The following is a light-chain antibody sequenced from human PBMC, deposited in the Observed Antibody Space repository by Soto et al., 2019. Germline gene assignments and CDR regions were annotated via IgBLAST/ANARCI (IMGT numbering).Light chain of an antibody. CDR2: GAS. V-gene: IGKV3-15*01. CDR1: QSVSSS. Sequence: LTQSPSSLSVSLGDRATLTCRASQSVSSSLAWYQQKPGQAPRLLIYGASTRATGIPARFSGSGSGTEFTLTISSLQSEDFAVYYCQQHNNWPETFGQGTKVDIK. CDR3: QQHNNWPET. J-gene: IGKJ1*01.